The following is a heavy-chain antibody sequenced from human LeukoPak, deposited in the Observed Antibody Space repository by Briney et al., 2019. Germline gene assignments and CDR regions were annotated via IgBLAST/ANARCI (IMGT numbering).Heavy chain of an antibody. V-gene: IGHV3-23*01. CDR3: GRDPNGDYIGAFEF. CDR1: DFTFANYA. D-gene: IGHD4-17*01. CDR2: IKGSGSYA. J-gene: IGHJ3*01. Sequence: GGSLRLSCVGSDFTFANYAMTWVRLTPGKGLEWVSSIKGSGSYAMYADSVSGRFTTSRDNSRNTIFLQMTSLRAEDAAIYYCGRDPNGDYIGAFEFWGLGTLVSVSS.